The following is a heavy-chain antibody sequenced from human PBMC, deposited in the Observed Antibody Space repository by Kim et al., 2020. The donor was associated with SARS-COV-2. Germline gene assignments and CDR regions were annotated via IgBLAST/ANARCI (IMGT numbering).Heavy chain of an antibody. V-gene: IGHV3-7*03. Sequence: GGSLRLSCAASGFSFVSSSMTWVRQVPGEGLESVATIISDGSVQFYVDSVRGRFTISRDNADNSLYLQMESLRVEDTAVYYCGTWFSGHESIEFWGQGTLVTVSS. CDR2: IISDGSVQ. CDR3: GTWFSGHESIEF. J-gene: IGHJ4*02. CDR1: GFSFVSSS. D-gene: IGHD3-10*01.